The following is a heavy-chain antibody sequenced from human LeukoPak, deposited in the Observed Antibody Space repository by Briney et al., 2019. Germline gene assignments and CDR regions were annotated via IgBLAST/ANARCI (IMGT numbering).Heavy chain of an antibody. Sequence: GGSLRLSCAASGFTFSSYGMSWVRQAPGKGLEWVSAISGSGGSTYYADSVKGRFTISRDNSKNTLYLQMNSLRAEDTAVYYCAKGYYYDSSGYPGYYFDYWGQGTLVTVSS. CDR3: AKGYYYDSSGYPGYYFDY. D-gene: IGHD3-22*01. V-gene: IGHV3-23*01. J-gene: IGHJ4*02. CDR1: GFTFSSYG. CDR2: ISGSGGST.